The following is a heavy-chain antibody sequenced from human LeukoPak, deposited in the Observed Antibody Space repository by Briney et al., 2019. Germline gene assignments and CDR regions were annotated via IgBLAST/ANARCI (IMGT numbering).Heavy chain of an antibody. Sequence: KVSCYASGGSFSSYAISRGRQAAAEGRVWRGWNIPIFSTANYAQKFQGRVTITTDESTSTAYMELSSLRSEDTAVYYCARGRPCSGGSCYYYYWGQGTLVTVSS. CDR2: NIPIFSTA. V-gene: IGHV1-69*05. J-gene: IGHJ4*02. CDR3: ARGRPCSGGSCYYYY. CDR1: GGSFSSYA. D-gene: IGHD2-15*01.